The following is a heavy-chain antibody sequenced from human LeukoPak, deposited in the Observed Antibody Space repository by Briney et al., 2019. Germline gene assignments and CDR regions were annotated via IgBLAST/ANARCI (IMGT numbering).Heavy chain of an antibody. CDR1: GFTFSSYA. CDR3: AKASMDYYDSSGYYFYYYYGMDV. D-gene: IGHD3-22*01. Sequence: GGSLRLSCAASGFTFSSYAVSWVRQAPGKGLEWVSAISGSGGSTYYADSVKGRFTISRDNSKNTLHLQMNSLRAEDTAVYYCAKASMDYYDSSGYYFYYYYGMDVWGQGTTVTVSS. CDR2: ISGSGGST. V-gene: IGHV3-23*01. J-gene: IGHJ6*02.